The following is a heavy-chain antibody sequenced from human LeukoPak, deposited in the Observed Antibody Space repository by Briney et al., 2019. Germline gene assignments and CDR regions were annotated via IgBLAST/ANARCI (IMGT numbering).Heavy chain of an antibody. CDR3: AKGSYYDSSGSFYFDY. CDR2: ISGSGDNT. D-gene: IGHD3-22*01. J-gene: IGHJ4*02. V-gene: IGHV3-23*01. CDR1: GFTFSSYS. Sequence: PGGSLRLSCAASGFTFSSYSMNWVRQAPGKGLEWVSGISGSGDNTYYADSVKGRFTISRDNSKNTLYVQVNSLGTGDTAAYYCAKGSYYDSSGSFYFDYWGQGTLVTVSS.